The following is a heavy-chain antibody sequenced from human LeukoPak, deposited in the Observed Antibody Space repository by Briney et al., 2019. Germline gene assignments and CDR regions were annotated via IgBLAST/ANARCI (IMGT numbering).Heavy chain of an antibody. CDR2: INPSGGST. D-gene: IGHD5-18*01. J-gene: IGHJ4*02. V-gene: IGHV1-46*01. CDR1: GYTFTSYY. Sequence: ASVKVSCKASGYTFTSYYMHWVRQAPGQGLEWMGIINPSGGSTSYAQKFQGRVTMTRDTSTSTVYMELSSLRSEDTAVYYCASIPKRGYGYGQSFDYWGQGTLVTVSS. CDR3: ASIPKRGYGYGQSFDY.